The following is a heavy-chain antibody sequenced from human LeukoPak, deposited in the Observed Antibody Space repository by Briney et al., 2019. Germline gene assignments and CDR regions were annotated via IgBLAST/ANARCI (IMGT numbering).Heavy chain of an antibody. CDR1: GYTFTSYD. D-gene: IGHD2-15*01. V-gene: IGHV1-8*01. CDR2: MNPNSGNT. Sequence: AASVKVSCKASGYTFTSYDISWVRQATGQGLEWMGWMNPNSGNTGYAQKFQGRVTMTRDTSISTAYMELSRLRSDDTAVYYCARIVVVAATRGLGHYYMDVWGKGTTVTVSS. J-gene: IGHJ6*03. CDR3: ARIVVVAATRGLGHYYMDV.